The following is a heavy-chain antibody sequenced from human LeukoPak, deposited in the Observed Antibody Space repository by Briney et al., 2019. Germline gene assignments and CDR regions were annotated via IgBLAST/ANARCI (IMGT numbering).Heavy chain of an antibody. J-gene: IGHJ3*02. CDR3: ARDGGSGNPDAFDI. Sequence: GGSLRLSCAASGFTFSNYAMHWVRQAPGKGLEWVAVISYDGSNKYYADSVKGRFTISRDNSKNTLYLQMNSLRAEDTAVYYCARDGGSGNPDAFDIWGQGTMVTVSS. D-gene: IGHD3-16*01. CDR2: ISYDGSNK. V-gene: IGHV3-30-3*01. CDR1: GFTFSNYA.